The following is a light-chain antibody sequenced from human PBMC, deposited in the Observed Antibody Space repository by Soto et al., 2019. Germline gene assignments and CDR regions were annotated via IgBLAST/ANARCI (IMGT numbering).Light chain of an antibody. V-gene: IGKV3-11*01. Sequence: EIVLTQSPATLSLSPGERATLSCRASQSVNSYLAWYQQKSGQAPRLLIYDASNRATGIPARFSGSGSGTDFTLTISSLEPEDFAVYYCQQRITWPLTFGPGTKVDIK. CDR3: QQRITWPLT. CDR2: DAS. J-gene: IGKJ3*01. CDR1: QSVNSY.